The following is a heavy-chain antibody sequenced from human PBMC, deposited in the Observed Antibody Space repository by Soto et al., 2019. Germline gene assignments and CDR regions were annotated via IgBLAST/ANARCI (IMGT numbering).Heavy chain of an antibody. CDR1: GYTFTGYY. D-gene: IGHD1-26*01. V-gene: IGHV1-2*02. Sequence: ASVKVSCKASGYTFTGYYMHWVRQAPGQGLEWMGWINPNSGGTGYAQKFQGRVTMTRDTSISTAYMELSRLRSDDTAVYYCAGGVLSGSYYNWFDPWGQGTLVTVSA. J-gene: IGHJ5*02. CDR3: AGGVLSGSYYNWFDP. CDR2: INPNSGGT.